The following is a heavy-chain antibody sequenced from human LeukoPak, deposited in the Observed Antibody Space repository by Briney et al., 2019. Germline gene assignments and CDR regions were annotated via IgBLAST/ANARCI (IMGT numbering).Heavy chain of an antibody. CDR3: AREMLAAVAAQS. J-gene: IGHJ5*02. Sequence: GGSLRLSCAASGFTFSSYSMNWVRQAPGKGLEWVSSITSSSSYIYYADSVKGRFTISRDNAKNSLYLQMNSLRAEDAAVYYCAREMLAAVAAQSWGQGTLVTVSS. D-gene: IGHD6-19*01. CDR2: ITSSSSYI. V-gene: IGHV3-21*01. CDR1: GFTFSSYS.